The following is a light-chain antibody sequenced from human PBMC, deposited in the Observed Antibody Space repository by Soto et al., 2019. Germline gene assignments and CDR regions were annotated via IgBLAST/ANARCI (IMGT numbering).Light chain of an antibody. CDR1: QSVSSY. CDR3: QQYNNWPPWT. V-gene: IGKV3-15*01. Sequence: EIVMTQSPATLSVSPGERATLSCRASQSVSSYLAWYQQKPGQAPRLLIYGASTWATGIPARFSGSGSGTEFTLTISSLQSQDFAVYYCQQYNNWPPWTFGQGTKVEIK. CDR2: GAS. J-gene: IGKJ1*01.